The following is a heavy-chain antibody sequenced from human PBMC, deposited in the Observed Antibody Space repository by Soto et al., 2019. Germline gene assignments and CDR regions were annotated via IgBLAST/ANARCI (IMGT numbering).Heavy chain of an antibody. CDR3: ARVAPYCGGDCYLDV. Sequence: EVQLVESGGGLIQPGGSLRLSCAASGFTVSSNYMSWVRQAPGKGLEWVSVIYSGGSTYYADSVKGRFTISRDNSKNTLDLQMNSLRAEDTAVYYCARVAPYCGGDCYLDVWGQGTTVTVSS. CDR2: IYSGGST. D-gene: IGHD2-21*01. CDR1: GFTVSSNY. J-gene: IGHJ6*03. V-gene: IGHV3-53*01.